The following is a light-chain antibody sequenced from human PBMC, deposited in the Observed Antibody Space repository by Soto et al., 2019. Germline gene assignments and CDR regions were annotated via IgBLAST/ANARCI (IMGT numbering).Light chain of an antibody. Sequence: IVRTQSPATLPLSPGERATLSCKASQSVSSNLAWYKQKPGQAPRFLSYGASTRATGIPARFSGSGSGTEFTLTISSLKSEDFAVYYCQQYDNWPLTFGGGTKVDIK. CDR3: QQYDNWPLT. J-gene: IGKJ4*01. V-gene: IGKV3-15*01. CDR2: GAS. CDR1: QSVSSN.